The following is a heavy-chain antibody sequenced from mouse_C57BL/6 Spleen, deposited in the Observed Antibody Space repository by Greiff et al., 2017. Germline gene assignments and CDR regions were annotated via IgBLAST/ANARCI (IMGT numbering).Heavy chain of an antibody. J-gene: IGHJ3*01. D-gene: IGHD2-5*01. CDR1: GYTFTDYN. Sequence: VHVKQSGPELVKPGASVKIPCKASGYTFTDYNMDWVKQSHGKSLEWIGDINPNNGGTIYNQKFKGKATLTVDKSSSTAYMELRSLTSEDTAVYYCARSGNYSNYEFAYWGQGTLVTVSA. CDR3: ARSGNYSNYEFAY. CDR2: INPNNGGT. V-gene: IGHV1-18*01.